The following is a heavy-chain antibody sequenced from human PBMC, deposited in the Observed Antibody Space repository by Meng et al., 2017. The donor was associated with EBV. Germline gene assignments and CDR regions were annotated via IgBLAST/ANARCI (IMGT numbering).Heavy chain of an antibody. J-gene: IGHJ4*02. CDR3: VRVRTFGGVIPPDY. Sequence: QVKLVQSGAEVKKPGASVKVSCKAPGYTFTSHGISWVRQAPGQGLEWMGWISAYNGNTNYAQKLQGRVTMTTDTSTSTAYMELRSLRSDDTAVYYCVRVRTFGGVIPPDYWGQGTLVTVSS. CDR2: ISAYNGNT. V-gene: IGHV1-18*01. CDR1: GYTFTSHG. D-gene: IGHD3-16*02.